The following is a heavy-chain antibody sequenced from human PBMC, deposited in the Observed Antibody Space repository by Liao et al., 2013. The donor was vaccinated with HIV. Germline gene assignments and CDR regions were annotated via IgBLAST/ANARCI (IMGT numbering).Heavy chain of an antibody. J-gene: IGHJ2*01. V-gene: IGHV4-39*07. CDR3: VRDGQWLALGYSDL. D-gene: IGHD6-19*01. CDR1: GGSISRNYYY. CDR2: IYYSGST. Sequence: QLQLQESGPGLVKPSETLSLTCTVSGGSISRNYYYWGWIRQPPGKGLEWIGNIYYSGSTYYNPSLKSRVTMSVDTSKNQFSVNLNSVTAADTAVYYCVRDGQWLALGYSDLWGRGTLVTVSS.